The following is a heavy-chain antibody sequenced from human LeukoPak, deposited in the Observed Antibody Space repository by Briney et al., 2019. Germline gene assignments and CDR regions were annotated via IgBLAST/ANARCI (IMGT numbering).Heavy chain of an antibody. CDR3: ANVPMYYDFWSGYSSHDY. CDR2: ISGSGGST. D-gene: IGHD3-3*01. CDR1: GFTFSSYA. Sequence: GGSLRLSCAASGFTFSSYAMSWVRQAPGKGLEWVSAISGSGGSTYYADSVKGRFTISRDNSKNTLYLQMNSLRAEDTAVYYCANVPMYYDFWSGYSSHDYWGQEPWSPSPQ. V-gene: IGHV3-23*01. J-gene: IGHJ4*01.